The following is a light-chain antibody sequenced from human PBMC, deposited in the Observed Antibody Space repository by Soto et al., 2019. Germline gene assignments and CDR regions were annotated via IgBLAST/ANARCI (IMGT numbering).Light chain of an antibody. J-gene: IGKJ5*01. CDR1: QSVSSN. V-gene: IGKV3-15*01. CDR2: GAS. Sequence: EIVMTQSPATLSVSPGERATLSCRASQSVSSNLAWYQQKPGQAPRLLIYGASTRATGIPARFSGSGSGTEFTLTLRSLQSEDFAVYYCQQYNNWPPITFVQGTRLEIK. CDR3: QQYNNWPPIT.